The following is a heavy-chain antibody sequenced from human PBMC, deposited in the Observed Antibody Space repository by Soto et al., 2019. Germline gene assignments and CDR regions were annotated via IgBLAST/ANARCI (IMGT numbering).Heavy chain of an antibody. CDR3: AKERATRGFCFLVDY. Sequence: QVQLVESGGGVVQPGRSLRLSCAASGVTFSSYGMHWVRQAPGKGLEWVAVISYDGTNKYYADSVKGRFTISRDDSKNTMYLQMTRLTPEDTSVYYSAKERATRGFCFLVDYWGQGTLVPVSS. J-gene: IGHJ4*02. CDR2: ISYDGTNK. D-gene: IGHD2-15*01. CDR1: GVTFSSYG. V-gene: IGHV3-30*18.